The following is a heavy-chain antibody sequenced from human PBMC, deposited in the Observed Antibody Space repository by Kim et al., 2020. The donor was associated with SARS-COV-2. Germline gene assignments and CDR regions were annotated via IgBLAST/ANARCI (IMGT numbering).Heavy chain of an antibody. Sequence: SETLSLTCTVSGGSISSGGYYWSWIRQHPGKGLEWIGYIYYSGSTYYNPSLKSRVTISVDTSKNQFSLKLSSVTAADTAVYYCARVSCSGGSCLKFDPWGQGTLVTVSS. D-gene: IGHD2-15*01. CDR1: GGSISSGGYY. V-gene: IGHV4-31*03. CDR2: IYYSGST. J-gene: IGHJ5*02. CDR3: ARVSCSGGSCLKFDP.